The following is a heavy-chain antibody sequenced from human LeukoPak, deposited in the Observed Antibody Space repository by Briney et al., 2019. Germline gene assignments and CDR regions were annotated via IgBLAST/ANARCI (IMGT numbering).Heavy chain of an antibody. J-gene: IGHJ5*02. Sequence: ASVKVSCKAAGYTFTGYYMFWVRQATGQGLEWMGWMNPNSGNTGYAQKFQGRVTMTRNTSISTAYMELSSLRSEDTAVYYCARANFPEYDFWSGYSFDPWGQGTLVTVSS. V-gene: IGHV1-8*01. CDR1: GYTFTGYY. CDR2: MNPNSGNT. CDR3: ARANFPEYDFWSGYSFDP. D-gene: IGHD3-3*01.